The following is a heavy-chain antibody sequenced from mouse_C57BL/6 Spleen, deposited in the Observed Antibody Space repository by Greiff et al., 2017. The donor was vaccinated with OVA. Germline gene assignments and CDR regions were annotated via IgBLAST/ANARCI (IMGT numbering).Heavy chain of an antibody. CDR1: GYTFTSYW. Sequence: QVQLQQPGAELVKPGASVKLSCKASGYTFTSYWMHWVKQRPGRGLEWIGRIDPNSGGTKYNEKFKSKATLTVDKPSSTAYMHLSSLTSEDYAVFYWSRRAPITTDAMYYWGQGTSVTVSS. D-gene: IGHD1-2*01. J-gene: IGHJ4*01. V-gene: IGHV1-72*01. CDR2: IDPNSGGT. CDR3: SRRAPITTDAMYY.